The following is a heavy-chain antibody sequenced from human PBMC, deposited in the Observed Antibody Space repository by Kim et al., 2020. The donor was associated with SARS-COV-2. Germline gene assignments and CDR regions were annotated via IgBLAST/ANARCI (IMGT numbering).Heavy chain of an antibody. J-gene: IGHJ6*02. Sequence: SETLSLTCTVSGGSISSYYWSWIRQPPGKGLEWIGYIYYSGSTNYNPSLKSRVTISVDTSKNQFSLKLSSVTAADTAVYYCARDAYCGGDCYGDGNYYYGMDVWGQGTTVTVSS. V-gene: IGHV4-59*13. D-gene: IGHD2-21*02. CDR2: IYYSGST. CDR1: GGSISSYY. CDR3: ARDAYCGGDCYGDGNYYYGMDV.